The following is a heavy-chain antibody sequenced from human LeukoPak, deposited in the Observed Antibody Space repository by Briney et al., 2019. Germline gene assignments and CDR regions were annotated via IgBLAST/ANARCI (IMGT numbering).Heavy chain of an antibody. Sequence: KPSETLSLTCTVSGGSISSSSYYWGWIRQHPGKGLEWIGCIYYSGITYYNPSLKSRLSISVDTSKNQFSLTLNSVTAADTAVYLCARSYGSGKSVGAFEIWGQGTMVTVSS. J-gene: IGHJ3*02. V-gene: IGHV4-31*03. D-gene: IGHD3-10*01. CDR3: ARSYGSGKSVGAFEI. CDR2: IYYSGIT. CDR1: GGSISSSSYY.